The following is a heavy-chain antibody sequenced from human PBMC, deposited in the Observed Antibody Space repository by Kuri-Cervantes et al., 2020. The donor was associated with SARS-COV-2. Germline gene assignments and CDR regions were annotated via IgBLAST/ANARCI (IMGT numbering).Heavy chain of an antibody. CDR3: ARGGRGTAMAYYMDV. V-gene: IGHV3-48*01. J-gene: IGHJ6*03. CDR2: ISSSSSTI. D-gene: IGHD5-18*01. Sequence: GESLKISSAASGFTFSSYSMNWVRQAPGKGLEWVSYISSSSSTIYYADSVKGRFTISRDNAKNSLYLQMNSLRAEDTAVYYCARGGRGTAMAYYMDVWGKGTTVTVSS. CDR1: GFTFSSYS.